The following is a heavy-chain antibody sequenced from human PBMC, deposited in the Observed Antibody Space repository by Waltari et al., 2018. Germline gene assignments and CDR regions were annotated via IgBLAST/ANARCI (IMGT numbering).Heavy chain of an antibody. CDR1: GGSISSGGYY. D-gene: IGHD4-17*01. CDR3: ARDGDYGDYVGAFDI. J-gene: IGHJ3*02. V-gene: IGHV4-31*03. Sequence: QVQLQESGPGLVKPSQTLSLTCTVSGGSISSGGYYWSWIRQRPGKGMGWIGYIYYSGRTYYNPSLKSRVTISVDTSKNQFSLKLSSVTAADTAVYYCARDGDYGDYVGAFDIWGQGTMVTVSS. CDR2: IYYSGRT.